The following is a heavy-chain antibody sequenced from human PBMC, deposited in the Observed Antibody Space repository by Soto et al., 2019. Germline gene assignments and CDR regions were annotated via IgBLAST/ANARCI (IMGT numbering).Heavy chain of an antibody. J-gene: IGHJ4*02. CDR2: IIPIFGTA. CDR1: GGTFSSYA. V-gene: IGHV1-69*13. CDR3: AILSYSSGWYDYPFDY. D-gene: IGHD6-19*01. Sequence: ASVKVSCKASGGTFSSYAISWVRQAPGQGLEWMGGIIPIFGTANYAQKFQGRVTITADESTSTAYMELSSLRSEDTAVYYCAILSYSSGWYDYPFDYWGQGTLVTVSS.